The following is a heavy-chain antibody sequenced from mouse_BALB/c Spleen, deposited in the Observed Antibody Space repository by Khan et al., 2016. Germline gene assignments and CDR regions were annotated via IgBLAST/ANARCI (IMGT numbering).Heavy chain of an antibody. CDR3: ARDLRGGYDYDGGVYFDY. D-gene: IGHD2-4*01. CDR1: GSSITTGNYR. V-gene: IGHV3-5*02. J-gene: IGHJ2*01. CDR2: IYYSGTI. Sequence: EVQLQESGPGLVKPSQTVSLTCTVTGSSITTGNYRWSWIRQFPGNKLEWIGYIYYSGTITYNPSLTSRTTITRDTSKNQFFLEMNSLTAEDTATYYCARDLRGGYDYDGGVYFDYWGQGTTLTVSS.